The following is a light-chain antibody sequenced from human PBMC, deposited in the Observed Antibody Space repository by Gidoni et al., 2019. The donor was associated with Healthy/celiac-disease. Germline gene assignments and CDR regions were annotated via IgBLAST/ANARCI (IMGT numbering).Light chain of an antibody. J-gene: IGKJ1*01. CDR1: QSISSW. Sequence: DIQMSQSPSTLSASVGDRVTITCRASQSISSWLAWYQQKPGKAPKLLIYKASSVESGVPSRFSGSGSGTEFTLTISSLQPDDFATYYCQQYNSYSWTFGQGTKVEIK. V-gene: IGKV1-5*03. CDR3: QQYNSYSWT. CDR2: KAS.